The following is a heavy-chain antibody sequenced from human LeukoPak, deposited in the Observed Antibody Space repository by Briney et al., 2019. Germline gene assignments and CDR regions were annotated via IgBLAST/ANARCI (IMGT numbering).Heavy chain of an antibody. V-gene: IGHV3-23*01. Sequence: GGSLRLSCAASGFTFSSYAMGWVRQAPGKGLEWVSAISGGGGSTYYADSVKGRFTISRDNSKNTLYLQMNSLRAEDTAVYYCAKEGDYDSSGYYYWGQGTLVTVSS. CDR2: ISGGGGST. D-gene: IGHD3-22*01. CDR3: AKEGDYDSSGYYY. J-gene: IGHJ4*02. CDR1: GFTFSSYA.